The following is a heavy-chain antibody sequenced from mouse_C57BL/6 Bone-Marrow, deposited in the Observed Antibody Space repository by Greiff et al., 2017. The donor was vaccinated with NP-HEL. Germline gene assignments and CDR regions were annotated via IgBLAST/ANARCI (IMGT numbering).Heavy chain of an antibody. CDR2: ISNLAYSI. Sequence: EVKVEESGGGLVQPGGSLKLSCAASGFTFSDYGMAWVRQAPRKGPEWVAFISNLAYSIYYADTVTGRFTISRENAKNTLYLEMSSLRSEDTAMYYCARQGGLDYDRAMDYWGQGTSVTVSS. V-gene: IGHV5-15*04. CDR1: GFTFSDYG. D-gene: IGHD2-4*01. J-gene: IGHJ4*01. CDR3: ARQGGLDYDRAMDY.